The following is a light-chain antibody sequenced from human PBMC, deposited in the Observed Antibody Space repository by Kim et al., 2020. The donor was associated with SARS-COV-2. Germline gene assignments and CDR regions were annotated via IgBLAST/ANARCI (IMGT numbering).Light chain of an antibody. CDR1: RSVSTN. J-gene: IGKJ4*01. V-gene: IGKV3-15*01. CDR3: QQYNNWPPLT. CDR2: GAS. Sequence: VSPGERATLSCRASRSVSTNLAWYQHKPGQAPRLLIYGASTRATGIPARFSGSGSGTEVTLTISSLQYEDFAVYYCQQYNNWPPLTFGGGTKLEI.